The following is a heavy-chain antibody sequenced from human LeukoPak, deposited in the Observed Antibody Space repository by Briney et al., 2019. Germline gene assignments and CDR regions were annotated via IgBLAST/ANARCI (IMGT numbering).Heavy chain of an antibody. D-gene: IGHD3-3*01. V-gene: IGHV3-30*02. J-gene: IGHJ4*02. CDR1: GFTFISYA. Sequence: PGRSLRLSCAASGFTFISYAMHWVRQAPGKGLEWVAFIRYDGSNKYYADSVKGRFTISRDNSKNTLYLQMNSLRAEDTAVYYCAKVPGDFWSGPFDYWGQGTLVTVSS. CDR2: IRYDGSNK. CDR3: AKVPGDFWSGPFDY.